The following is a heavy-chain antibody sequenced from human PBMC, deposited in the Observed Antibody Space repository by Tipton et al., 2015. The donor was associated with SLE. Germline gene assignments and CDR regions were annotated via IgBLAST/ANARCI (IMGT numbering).Heavy chain of an antibody. J-gene: IGHJ4*02. CDR2: IKKDGTTE. V-gene: IGHV3-7*03. CDR1: GFTFSNFA. Sequence: GSLRLSCSASGFTFSNFAMHWVRQAPGKGLEWVANIKKDGTTEYYLDSVKGRFTVSRDNSKSSLFLQMNSLRAGDTAIYYCARHGDYSFDFWGQGTLVTVSS. CDR3: ARHGDYSFDF. D-gene: IGHD4-17*01.